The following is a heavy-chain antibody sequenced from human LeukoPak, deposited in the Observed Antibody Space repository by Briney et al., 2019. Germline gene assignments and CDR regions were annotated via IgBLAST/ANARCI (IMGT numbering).Heavy chain of an antibody. CDR1: GGSISSYY. CDR2: IDDSGST. J-gene: IGHJ3*02. V-gene: IGHV4-59*01. Sequence: SETLSLTCTVSGGSISSYYWSWIRQPPGQGLEWCGCIDDSGSTGYNPSLKSRVTISVDTSKNQFSLKLNSVTAADTAVYYCARELAYCGGDWLNAFDIWGQGTMVTVSS. CDR3: ARELAYCGGDWLNAFDI. D-gene: IGHD2-21*02.